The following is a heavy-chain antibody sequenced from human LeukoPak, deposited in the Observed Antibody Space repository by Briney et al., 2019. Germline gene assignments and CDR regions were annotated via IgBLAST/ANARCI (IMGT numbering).Heavy chain of an antibody. J-gene: IGHJ4*02. V-gene: IGHV3-30*02. Sequence: QPGGSLRLSCAASGFTFSSYGIHWVRQAPGKGLEWVAFIRYDGSNKYYGDSVKGRFTISRDNSKNTLFLQMNSLRAEDTAVYYCARDMGGYCSGGSCYSLDYWGQGTLVTVSS. D-gene: IGHD2-15*01. CDR2: IRYDGSNK. CDR1: GFTFSSYG. CDR3: ARDMGGYCSGGSCYSLDY.